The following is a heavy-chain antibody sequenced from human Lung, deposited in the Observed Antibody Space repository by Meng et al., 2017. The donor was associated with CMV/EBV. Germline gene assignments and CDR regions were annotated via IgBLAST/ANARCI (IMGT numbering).Heavy chain of an antibody. CDR1: GGSFSGYY. D-gene: IGHD1-7*01. V-gene: IGHV4-34*01. CDR3: ARGAWNYVGVFDY. J-gene: IGHJ4*02. Sequence: GSLRLSCAVYGGSFSGYYWSWIRQPPGKGLEWIGEINHSGSTNYNPSLKSRVTISVDTSKNQFSLKLSSVTAADTAVYYCARGAWNYVGVFDYWGQGTLVXVSS. CDR2: INHSGST.